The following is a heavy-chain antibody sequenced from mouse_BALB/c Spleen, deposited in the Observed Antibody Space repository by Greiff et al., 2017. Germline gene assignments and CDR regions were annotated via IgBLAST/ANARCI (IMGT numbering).Heavy chain of an antibody. J-gene: IGHJ2*01. CDR3: AREDYYGYYFDY. Sequence: QVQLQQSGAELAKPGASVKMSCKASGYTFTSYWMHWVKQRPGQGLEWIGYINPSTGYTEYNQKFKDKATLTADKSSSTAYMQLSSLTSEDSAVYYCAREDYYGYYFDYWGQGTTRTVSS. CDR1: GYTFTSYW. CDR2: INPSTGYT. D-gene: IGHD1-2*01. V-gene: IGHV1-7*01.